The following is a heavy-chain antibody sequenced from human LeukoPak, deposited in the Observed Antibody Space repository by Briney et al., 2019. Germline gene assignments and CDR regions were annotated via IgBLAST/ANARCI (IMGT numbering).Heavy chain of an antibody. CDR2: VHLDGRT. J-gene: IGHJ4*02. D-gene: IGHD3-3*01. CDR1: GGSVTSTNW. V-gene: IGHV4-4*02. Sequence: PSETLSLTCAVSGGSVTSTNWWTWVRRPPGKGLEWIGEVHLDGRTNYNPSLTGRLTMSVDLYENHISLKMTSVTAADTAVYYCAREGGFYRPLDYSGQGMLVTVSS. CDR3: AREGGFYRPLDY.